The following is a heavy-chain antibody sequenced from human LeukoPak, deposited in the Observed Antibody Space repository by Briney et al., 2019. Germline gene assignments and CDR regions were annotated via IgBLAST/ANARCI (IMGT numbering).Heavy chain of an antibody. CDR2: IYYSGST. Sequence: SETLSLTCTVSGGSVSSGGYYWSWIRQPPGKGLEWIGYIYYSGSTNYNPSLKSRVTISVDTSTNQFSLKLSSVTAADTAVYYCAGRHRDYDFWTNYFDYWGQGTLVTVSS. CDR1: GGSVSSGGYY. CDR3: AGRHRDYDFWTNYFDY. V-gene: IGHV4-61*08. D-gene: IGHD3-3*01. J-gene: IGHJ4*01.